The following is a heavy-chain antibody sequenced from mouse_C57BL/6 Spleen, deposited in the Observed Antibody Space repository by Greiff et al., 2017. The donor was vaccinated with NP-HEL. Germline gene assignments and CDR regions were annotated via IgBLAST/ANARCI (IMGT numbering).Heavy chain of an antibody. V-gene: IGHV5-17*01. J-gene: IGHJ1*03. CDR3: ARKTGTHWYFDV. Sequence: EVMLVESGGGLVKPGGSLKLSCAASGFTFSDYGMHWVRQAPEKGLEWVAYISSGSSTIYYADTVKGRFTISREDAKNTLFLQMTSLRSEDTAMYYWARKTGTHWYFDVWGTGTTVTVSS. D-gene: IGHD4-1*01. CDR1: GFTFSDYG. CDR2: ISSGSSTI.